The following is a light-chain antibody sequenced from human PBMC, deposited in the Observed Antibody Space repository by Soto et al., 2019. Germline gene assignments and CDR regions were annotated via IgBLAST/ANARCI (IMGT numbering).Light chain of an antibody. J-gene: IGKJ1*01. CDR1: QSVRSN. CDR3: QQYGSSPKT. CDR2: GAS. V-gene: IGKV3-20*01. Sequence: IVMTPSPAPLSVSPGERAPLSRRASQSVRSNLAWYQQKPGQAPRLLIYGASSRATGIPDRFSGSGSGTDFTLTISRLEPEDFAVYYCQQYGSSPKTFGQGTKVDIK.